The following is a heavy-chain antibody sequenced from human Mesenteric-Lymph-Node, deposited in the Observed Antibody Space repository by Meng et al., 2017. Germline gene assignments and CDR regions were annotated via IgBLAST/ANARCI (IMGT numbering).Heavy chain of an antibody. CDR3: ARGSGLAVAATFDY. D-gene: IGHD1-26*01. J-gene: IGHJ4*02. Sequence: EVQLVESGGGLAKPGGSLRFSCAASGFTFSSYSMNWVRQGPGEGLEWVSSISSSGTYIYYADSVKGRFTISRDNAKNSLYLQMNSLRAEDTAVYYCARGSGLAVAATFDYWGQGTLVTVSS. CDR2: ISSSGTYI. V-gene: IGHV3-21*01. CDR1: GFTFSSYS.